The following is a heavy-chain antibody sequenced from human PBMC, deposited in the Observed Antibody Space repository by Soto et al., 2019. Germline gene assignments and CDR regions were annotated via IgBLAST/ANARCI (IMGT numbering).Heavy chain of an antibody. CDR2: ISYDGSNK. D-gene: IGHD3-16*01. CDR3: AKDLLSYYDYVWGRLGYFDY. Sequence: QVQLVESGGGVVQPGRSLRLSCAASGFTFSSYGMHWVREAPGKGLEWVAVISYDGSNKYYADSVKGRFTISRDNSKNPLYLQMNSRRAEDTAVYYCAKDLLSYYDYVWGRLGYFDYWGQGTLVTVSS. J-gene: IGHJ4*02. V-gene: IGHV3-30*18. CDR1: GFTFSSYG.